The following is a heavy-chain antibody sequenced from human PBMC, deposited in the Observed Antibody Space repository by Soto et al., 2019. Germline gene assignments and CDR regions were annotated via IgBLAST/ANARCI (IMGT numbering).Heavy chain of an antibody. Sequence: PSETQSLPCIVSGFSISDYYLSWIRQTPEKGLEYIAYIYYSGSADYNPSLGSRVTISIDTSKNQFSLKLTSVTAADTAVYYCARGVGFGYYYYHMDLWGQGTKVTVSS. V-gene: IGHV4-59*01. D-gene: IGHD3-10*01. CDR2: IYYSGSA. J-gene: IGHJ6*02. CDR1: GFSISDYY. CDR3: ARGVGFGYYYYHMDL.